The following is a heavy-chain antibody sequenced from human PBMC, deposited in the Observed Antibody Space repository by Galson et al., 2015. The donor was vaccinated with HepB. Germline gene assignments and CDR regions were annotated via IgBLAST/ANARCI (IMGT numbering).Heavy chain of an antibody. CDR1: GFSLSTSGVG. V-gene: IGHV2-5*02. CDR3: AHQIVGAAPCDY. D-gene: IGHD1-26*01. J-gene: IGHJ4*02. Sequence: PALVKPTQTLTLTCTFSGFSLSTSGVGVGWIRQPPGKALEWLALIYWDDDKRYSPSLKSRLTITKDTSKNQVVLTMTNMDPVDTATYYCAHQIVGAAPCDYWGQGALVTVSS. CDR2: IYWDDDK.